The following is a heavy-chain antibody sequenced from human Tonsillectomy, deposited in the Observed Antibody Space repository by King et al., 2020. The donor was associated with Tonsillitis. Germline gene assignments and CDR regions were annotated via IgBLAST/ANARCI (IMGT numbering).Heavy chain of an antibody. D-gene: IGHD2-21*02. V-gene: IGHV3-30*18. CDR2: ISYDGSNK. CDR1: GFTFSSYG. J-gene: IGHJ4*02. CDR3: AKDERHIVVVTADVDY. Sequence: QLVQSGGGVVQPGRSLRLSCAASGFTFSSYGMHWVRQAPGKGLEWVAVISYDGSNKDYADSVKGRFTISRDNSKNTLYLQMNSLRAEDTAVYYWAKDERHIVVVTADVDYWDQGTLVTVSS.